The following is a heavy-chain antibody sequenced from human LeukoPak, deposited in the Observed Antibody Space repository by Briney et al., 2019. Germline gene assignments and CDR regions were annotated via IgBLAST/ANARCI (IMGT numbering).Heavy chain of an antibody. Sequence: PGGSLRLSCATSGFTFSNYAVSWVRQAPGTGLEWVSSISGSGGTTYYADSVKGRFTISRDNSKNTLYLQMNSLRAEDTAVYYCAKDPYRASSGLVDYWGQGTLVTVSS. CDR2: ISGSGGTT. J-gene: IGHJ4*02. V-gene: IGHV3-23*01. CDR1: GFTFSNYA. CDR3: AKDPYRASSGLVDY. D-gene: IGHD5-12*01.